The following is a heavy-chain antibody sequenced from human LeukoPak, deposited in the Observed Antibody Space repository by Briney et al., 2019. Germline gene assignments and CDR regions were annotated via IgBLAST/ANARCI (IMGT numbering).Heavy chain of an antibody. CDR3: ARTLYSSGWCPFDY. D-gene: IGHD6-19*01. CDR2: IYHSGST. CDR1: GYSIISSDYY. Sequence: SETLSLTCAVSGYSIISSDYYWGWIRQPPGKGLEWIGNIYHSGSTYYNPSLKSRVTISVDTSKNQFSLKLGSVTAADTAVYYCARTLYSSGWCPFDYWGQGALVTVSS. V-gene: IGHV4-38-2*01. J-gene: IGHJ4*02.